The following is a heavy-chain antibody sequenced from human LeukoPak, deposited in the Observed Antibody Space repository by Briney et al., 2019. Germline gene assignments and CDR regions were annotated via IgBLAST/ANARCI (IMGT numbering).Heavy chain of an antibody. V-gene: IGHV3-21*01. D-gene: IGHD3-22*01. CDR2: ISSSSSYI. Sequence: PGGSLRLSCAASGFTFSSYSMNWVRQAPGKGLEWVSSISSSSSYIYYADSVKGRFTISRDNAKNSLYLQMNSLRAEDTAVYYCANGPTSSGHFYYFDYWGQGTQVTVSS. CDR3: ANGPTSSGHFYYFDY. J-gene: IGHJ4*02. CDR1: GFTFSSYS.